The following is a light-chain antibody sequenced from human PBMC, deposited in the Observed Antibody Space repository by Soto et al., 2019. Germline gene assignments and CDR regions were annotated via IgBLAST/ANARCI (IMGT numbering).Light chain of an antibody. CDR1: QGISSY. J-gene: IGKJ4*01. CDR2: AAS. Sequence: DIQLTQSPSFLSASVGDRVTITCRASQGISSYLAWYQQKPGKAPKLLIYAASTLQSGVPSRFSGSGSGTEFTLTISSLQHEDLGTYYCQQLNSFGGLTKVEI. V-gene: IGKV1-9*01. CDR3: QQLNS.